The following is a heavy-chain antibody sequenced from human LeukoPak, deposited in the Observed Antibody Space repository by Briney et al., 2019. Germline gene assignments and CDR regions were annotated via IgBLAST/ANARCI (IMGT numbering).Heavy chain of an antibody. CDR1: GFTFSSYE. CDR3: ASSSWYALDY. D-gene: IGHD6-13*01. J-gene: IGHJ4*02. V-gene: IGHV3-48*03. CDR2: ISSSGITM. Sequence: GGSLRLSCAASGFTFSSYEMNWFPQAPGKGLEWISYISSSGITMYYADSVKGRFTISRDNAKNSLYLQMNSLRAEDTAIYYCASSSWYALDYWGQGTLVTVSS.